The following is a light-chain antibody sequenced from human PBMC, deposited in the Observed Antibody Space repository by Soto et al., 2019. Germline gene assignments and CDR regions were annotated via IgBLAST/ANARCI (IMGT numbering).Light chain of an antibody. CDR2: GAS. V-gene: IGKV3-20*01. J-gene: IGKJ1*01. Sequence: EIVLTQSPGTLSLSPGERATLSCRASQSVSGSYLAWYQQKPGQAPRLLIYGASSRATGIPDRFSGSGSGTDFTLTISRLEPEDFAVYYCQQYGSSPLTFGQGTRWIS. CDR3: QQYGSSPLT. CDR1: QSVSGSY.